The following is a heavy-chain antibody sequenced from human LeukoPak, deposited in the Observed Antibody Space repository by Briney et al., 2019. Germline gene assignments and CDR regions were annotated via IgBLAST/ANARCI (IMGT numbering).Heavy chain of an antibody. V-gene: IGHV4-59*01. CDR1: GGSISSYY. Sequence: SETLPLTCTVSGGSISSYYWSWIRQPPGKGLDWIGYIYYSGSTNYNPSLKSRVTISVDTSKNQFSLKLSSVTAADTAVYYCARDDYGDYVRAFDIWGQGTMVTVSS. J-gene: IGHJ3*02. CDR2: IYYSGST. D-gene: IGHD4-17*01. CDR3: ARDDYGDYVRAFDI.